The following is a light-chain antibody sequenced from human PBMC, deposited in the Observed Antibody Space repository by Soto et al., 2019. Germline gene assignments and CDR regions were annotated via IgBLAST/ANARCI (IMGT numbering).Light chain of an antibody. CDR3: CSHAGGSSWV. J-gene: IGLJ3*02. CDR2: DVT. V-gene: IGLV2-11*01. Sequence: QSALTQPRSVSGSPGQSVTISCTGTSGDVGAYDLVSWYQHHPTKAPKLIIYDVTNRPSGVPYRFSGSKSGSTASLTISGRQAEDEAYYYCCSHAGGSSWVFGGGTQLTVL. CDR1: SGDVGAYDL.